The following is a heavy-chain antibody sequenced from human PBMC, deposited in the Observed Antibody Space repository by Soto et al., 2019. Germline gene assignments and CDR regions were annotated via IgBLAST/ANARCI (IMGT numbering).Heavy chain of an antibody. CDR1: GYTFTSYG. V-gene: IGHV1-18*01. J-gene: IGHJ5*02. CDR2: ISAYNGNT. D-gene: IGHD2-2*01. Sequence: QVQLVQSGAEVKKPGASVKVSCKASGYTFTSYGISWVRQAPGQGLEWMGWISAYNGNTNYAQKLQGRVTMTTDTYTSTADMELRSLRSDDTAVYYCARTGGDIVLVFSSCEPVRDRFDPWGQGTLVTVSS. CDR3: ARTGGDIVLVFSSCEPVRDRFDP.